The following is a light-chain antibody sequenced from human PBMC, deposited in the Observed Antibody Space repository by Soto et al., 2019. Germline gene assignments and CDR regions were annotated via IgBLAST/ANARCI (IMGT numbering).Light chain of an antibody. CDR2: ANN. Sequence: QAVVTQPPSVSGAPGQRVTISCTGSSSNIGAGYDVHWYQQLPGTAPKLLIYANNNRPSGVPGRFSGSKSGTSASLAITGLQAEDEADYYCAAWDGSLKGALFGGGTKVTVL. V-gene: IGLV1-40*01. CDR3: AAWDGSLKGAL. J-gene: IGLJ2*01. CDR1: SSNIGAGYD.